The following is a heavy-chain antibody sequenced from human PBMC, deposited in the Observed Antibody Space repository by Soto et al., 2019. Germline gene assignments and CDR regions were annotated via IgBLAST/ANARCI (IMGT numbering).Heavy chain of an antibody. CDR3: AKDWFYCPCDSCDRYYQYVVDD. Sequence: QVQMVESGGGVVQPGTSLRLSCAASGLTFNNYAMHWVRQAPGKGPEWVAGVSHDAAKKFYADSVKGRFAISRDNSKNALYLQMSSLRPEDTAIYYCAKDWFYCPCDSCDRYYQYVVDDWGQGTTVTVSS. J-gene: IGHJ6*02. D-gene: IGHD2-8*02. CDR1: GLTFNNYA. V-gene: IGHV3-30*18. CDR2: VSHDAAKK.